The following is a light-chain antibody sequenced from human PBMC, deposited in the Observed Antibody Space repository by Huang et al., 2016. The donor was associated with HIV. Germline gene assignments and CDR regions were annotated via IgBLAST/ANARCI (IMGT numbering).Light chain of an antibody. V-gene: IGKV3-11*01. Sequence: EIVLTQSPATLSLSPGERATLSGGASQSVGSFLAMSQQKPCQAPRLRSYDAVNRATCIPARFSGSGSGTDFTLTISSLEPEDFAVYYCQQRSDWPPVTFGGGTKVEIK. CDR3: QQRSDWPPVT. CDR1: QSVGSF. J-gene: IGKJ4*01. CDR2: DAV.